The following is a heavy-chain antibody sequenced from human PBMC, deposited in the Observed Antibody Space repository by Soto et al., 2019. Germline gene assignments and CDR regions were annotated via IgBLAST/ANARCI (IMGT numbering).Heavy chain of an antibody. J-gene: IGHJ4*01. CDR2: ISGSGGST. V-gene: IGHV3-23*01. D-gene: IGHD1-7*01. CDR3: ATGMTWNYKVFEY. CDR1: GFTFSSYD. Sequence: HPGGSLRLSCAASGFTFSSYDMNWVRQAPGKGLEWVSVISGSGGSTYYADSVKGRFTTSRDNSKNTVDLQLNSLRVEDTAVYHCATGMTWNYKVFEYWGHGTLVTVSS.